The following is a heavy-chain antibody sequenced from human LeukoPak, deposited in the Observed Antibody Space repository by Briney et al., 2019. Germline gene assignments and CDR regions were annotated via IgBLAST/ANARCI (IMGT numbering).Heavy chain of an antibody. J-gene: IGHJ6*02. Sequence: ASVKVSCKASGYTFTSYDINWVRQATGQGLEWMGGMNPNSGNTGYAQKFQGRATMTRNTSISIAYMELSSLRSEDTAVYYCARGRIPMDCSSTSCYFIDYGMDVWGQGTTVTVSS. D-gene: IGHD2-2*01. V-gene: IGHV1-8*01. CDR2: MNPNSGNT. CDR3: ARGRIPMDCSSTSCYFIDYGMDV. CDR1: GYTFTSYD.